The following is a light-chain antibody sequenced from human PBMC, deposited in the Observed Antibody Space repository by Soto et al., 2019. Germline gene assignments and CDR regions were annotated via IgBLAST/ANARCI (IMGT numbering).Light chain of an antibody. CDR3: QQYNNWPAIT. J-gene: IGKJ5*01. V-gene: IGKV3-15*01. CDR2: DAS. CDR1: QSVSSN. Sequence: EIVMTQSPATLSVSPGERATLSCRASQSVSSNLAWYQQKPGQAPRLLIYDASTRATGIPARFSGSGSGTELTLTISSLQSEDFAVYYCQQYNNWPAITFGQGTRLEIK.